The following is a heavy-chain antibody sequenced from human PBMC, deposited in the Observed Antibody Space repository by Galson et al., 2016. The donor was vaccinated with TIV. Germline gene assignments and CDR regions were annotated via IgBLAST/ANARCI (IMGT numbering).Heavy chain of an antibody. CDR3: ARGATVTPYNFFVY. D-gene: IGHD4-17*01. CDR1: GYTFSSYS. J-gene: IGHJ4*02. Sequence: SVKVSCKASGYTFSSYSINWVRQAPGQGLEWMGWISGYSGNTNYAQKCQGRVTMTTDTSTGTAYMELRSLRSEDTAVYYCARGATVTPYNFFVYWGQGTLVTVFS. CDR2: ISGYSGNT. V-gene: IGHV1-18*04.